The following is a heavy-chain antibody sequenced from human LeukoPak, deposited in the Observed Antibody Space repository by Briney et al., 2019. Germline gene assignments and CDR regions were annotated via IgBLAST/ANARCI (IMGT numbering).Heavy chain of an antibody. J-gene: IGHJ6*02. Sequence: PGGSLRLSCAASGFTFSSYGMHWVRQAPGKGLEWVAVISYDGSNKYYADSVKGRFTISRDNSKNTLYLQMNSLRAEDTAVYYCAKDGAAAGFDSGLYYYGTDVWGQGTTVTVSS. CDR2: ISYDGSNK. CDR1: GFTFSSYG. CDR3: AKDGAAAGFDSGLYYYGTDV. V-gene: IGHV3-30*18. D-gene: IGHD6-13*01.